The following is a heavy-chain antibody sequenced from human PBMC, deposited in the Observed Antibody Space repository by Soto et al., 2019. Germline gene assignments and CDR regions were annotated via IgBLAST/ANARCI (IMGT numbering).Heavy chain of an antibody. CDR1: GGSISSYY. Sequence: SETLSLTCTVSGGSISSYYWSWIRQPPGKGLEWVGYIYYSGSTNYNPSLKSRVTISVDTSKNQLSLKLNSVTAADTAVYYCARVYCGGDCYPSVYAFDIGGQGTMVTVSS. D-gene: IGHD2-21*02. J-gene: IGHJ3*02. CDR2: IYYSGST. V-gene: IGHV4-59*01. CDR3: ARVYCGGDCYPSVYAFDI.